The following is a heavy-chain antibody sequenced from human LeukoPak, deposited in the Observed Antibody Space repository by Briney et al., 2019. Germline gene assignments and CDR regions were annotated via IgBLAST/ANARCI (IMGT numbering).Heavy chain of an antibody. CDR3: AKPPHGQWLAFDY. D-gene: IGHD6-19*01. CDR2: VSDSNGST. Sequence: PGGSLRLSCAASGFTFSNYAMSWVRQAPGQGLEWVSSVSDSNGSTYYADSVKGRFTISRDNSKNRVYLQMNSLRAEDTAVYYCAKPPHGQWLAFDYWGQGTLVTVSS. CDR1: GFTFSNYA. V-gene: IGHV3-23*01. J-gene: IGHJ4*02.